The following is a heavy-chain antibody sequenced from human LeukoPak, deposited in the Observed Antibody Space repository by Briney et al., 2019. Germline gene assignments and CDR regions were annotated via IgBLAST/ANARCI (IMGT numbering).Heavy chain of an antibody. J-gene: IGHJ4*02. CDR1: GGSFIGYY. CDR2: INHSGST. Sequence: SETLSLTCAAYGGSFIGYYWSWIRQPPGKGLEWIGEINHSGSTNYNPSLKSRVTISVDTSKNQFSLKLSSVTAADTAVYYCARTGHCSGGSCYSSDYWGQGTLVTVSS. CDR3: ARTGHCSGGSCYSSDY. V-gene: IGHV4-34*01. D-gene: IGHD2-15*01.